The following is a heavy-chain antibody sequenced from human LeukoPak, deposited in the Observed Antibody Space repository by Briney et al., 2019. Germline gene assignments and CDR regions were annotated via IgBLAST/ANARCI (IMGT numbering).Heavy chain of an antibody. D-gene: IGHD5-12*01. CDR3: ARDHRYAFDN. CDR2: VGISSGNT. Sequence: PGGSLRLYCAASGFTFSDYSMNWVRQAPGKGLEWISYVGISSGNTKYADSVKGRFTISGDSAKNSVFLQMNNLRVEDTAVYYCARDHRYAFDNWGQGTLVTVSS. J-gene: IGHJ4*02. V-gene: IGHV3-48*04. CDR1: GFTFSDYS.